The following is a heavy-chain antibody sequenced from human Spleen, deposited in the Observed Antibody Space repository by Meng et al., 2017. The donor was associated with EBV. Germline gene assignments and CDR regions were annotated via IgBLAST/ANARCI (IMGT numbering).Heavy chain of an antibody. J-gene: IGHJ4*02. CDR1: LAPTSAPNC. D-gene: IGHD3-10*01. Sequence: PGTVHPTGPLSHPSTASLAPTSAPNCCNRLPQPPGKGLECIGELYHDGKFNYSPSLKSRVAISIAPSKNQFSLRLTSMTAADTAVYYCARDEGRGQDYFHSWGQGALVTVSS. CDR3: ARDEGRGQDYFHS. CDR2: LYHDGKF. V-gene: IGHV4-4*02.